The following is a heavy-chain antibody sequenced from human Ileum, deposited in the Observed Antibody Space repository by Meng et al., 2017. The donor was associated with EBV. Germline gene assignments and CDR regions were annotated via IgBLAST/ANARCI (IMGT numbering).Heavy chain of an antibody. CDR1: GYTLTELS. CDR2: FDPEDGET. V-gene: IGHV1-24*01. D-gene: IGHD3-3*01. CDR3: ATQRIFGVVIQTLFDY. J-gene: IGHJ4*02. Sequence: QVQLVQSGAEVKKPXXXXXXXGKVSGYTLTELSMHWVRQAPGKGLEWMGGFDPEDGETIYAQKFQGRVTMTEDTSTDTAYMELSSLRSEDTAVYYCATQRIFGVVIQTLFDYWGQGTLVTVSS.